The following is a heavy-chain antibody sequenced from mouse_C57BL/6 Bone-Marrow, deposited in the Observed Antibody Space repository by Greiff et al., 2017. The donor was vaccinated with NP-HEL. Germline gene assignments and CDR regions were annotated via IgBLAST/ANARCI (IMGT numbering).Heavy chain of an antibody. CDR3: TTIVATHYCALDY. CDR2: IDPEDGDT. Sequence: VQLQQSGAELVRPGASVKLSCTASGFTFTDYYMHWVKQRPEQGLEWIGRIDPEDGDTEYAPKFQGKATMTADTSSNTAYLQLSSLTSEDTAVYYCTTIVATHYCALDYWGQGTSVTVSS. V-gene: IGHV14-1*01. CDR1: GFTFTDYY. D-gene: IGHD1-1*01. J-gene: IGHJ4*01.